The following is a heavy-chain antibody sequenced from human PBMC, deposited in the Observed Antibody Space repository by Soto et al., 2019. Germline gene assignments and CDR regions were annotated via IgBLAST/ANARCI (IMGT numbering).Heavy chain of an antibody. V-gene: IGHV3-74*01. CDR1: GFTFSSYW. CDR2: INSDGSTT. CDR3: ALHYCSGGSCYFH. Sequence: GGSLRLSCAASGFTFSSYWMHWVRQAPGKGLVWVSRINSDGSTTTYADSVKGRFTISRDNAKNTLYLQMNSLRAEDTAVYYCALHYCSGGSCYFHWGQGTLVTVSS. J-gene: IGHJ4*02. D-gene: IGHD2-15*01.